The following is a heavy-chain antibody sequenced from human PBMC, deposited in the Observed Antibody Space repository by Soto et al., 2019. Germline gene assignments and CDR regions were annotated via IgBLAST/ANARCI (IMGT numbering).Heavy chain of an antibody. CDR1: GFNFSAYG. CDR2: TSYDGNKR. D-gene: IGHD4-17*01. CDR3: AKGGYGDGLDAFDF. J-gene: IGHJ3*01. V-gene: IGHV3-30*18. Sequence: QMQLVESGGGVVQPGRSLRLSCAASGFNFSAYGMHWVRQAPGKGLEWVAVTSYDGNKRQYGGPVKGRFTTARDNSKDTLYLQMNSLRTEDTAIYYCAKGGYGDGLDAFDFWGQGTMVTVSS.